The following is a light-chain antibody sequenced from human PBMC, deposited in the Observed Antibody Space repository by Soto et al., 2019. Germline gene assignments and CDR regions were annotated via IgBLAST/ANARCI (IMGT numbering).Light chain of an antibody. CDR2: DVS. Sequence: DIQVTQYPSSLSASVGDRVTLTCQASQDIGKYLNWYQQKPAKAPKLLIYDVSNLESGVPSRFSGSRSGTDFTFTITSLQPEDIATYHCQPYDNLLSITFGQGTRLEIK. CDR3: QPYDNLLSIT. V-gene: IGKV1-33*01. CDR1: QDIGKY. J-gene: IGKJ5*01.